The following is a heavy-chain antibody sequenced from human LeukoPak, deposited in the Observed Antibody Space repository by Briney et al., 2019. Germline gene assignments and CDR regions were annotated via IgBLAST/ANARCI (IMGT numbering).Heavy chain of an antibody. Sequence: AGGSLRLSCAASGPTFSSYGMHWVRQAPVKGLEWVAVIWYDGSIKYYADSVKGRFTISRDNSKNTLYLRMNSLRAEDTALYYCASAAGPFDNWGQGTLVTVSS. CDR1: GPTFSSYG. CDR2: IWYDGSIK. J-gene: IGHJ4*02. D-gene: IGHD6-19*01. V-gene: IGHV3-33*08. CDR3: ASAAGPFDN.